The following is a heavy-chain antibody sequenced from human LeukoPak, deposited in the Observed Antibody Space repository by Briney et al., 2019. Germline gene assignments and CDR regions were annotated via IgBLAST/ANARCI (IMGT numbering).Heavy chain of an antibody. J-gene: IGHJ5*02. CDR1: GYTFTSYG. CDR2: ISAYNGNT. V-gene: IGHV1-18*04. CDR3: AREVTYYYGSGSYPPRGFDP. D-gene: IGHD3-10*01. Sequence: ASVTVSCKASGYTFTSYGISWVRQAPGQGLEWMGWISAYNGNTNYAQKLQGRVTITTDTSTSTAYMELRSLRSDDTAVYYCAREVTYYYGSGSYPPRGFDPWGQGTLVTVSS.